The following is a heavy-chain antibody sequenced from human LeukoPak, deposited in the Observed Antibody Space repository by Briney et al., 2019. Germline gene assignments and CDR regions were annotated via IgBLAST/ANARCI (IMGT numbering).Heavy chain of an antibody. Sequence: PSETLSLTCTVSGGSISSSSYYWGWIRQPPGKGLEWIGSIYYSGSTYYNPSLKSRVTISVDTSKNQFSLKLSSVTAADTAVYYCARGRSSMVRGYYYMDVWGKGTTVTISS. CDR3: ARGRSSMVRGYYYMDV. J-gene: IGHJ6*03. D-gene: IGHD3-10*01. CDR2: IYYSGST. V-gene: IGHV4-39*07. CDR1: GGSISSSSYY.